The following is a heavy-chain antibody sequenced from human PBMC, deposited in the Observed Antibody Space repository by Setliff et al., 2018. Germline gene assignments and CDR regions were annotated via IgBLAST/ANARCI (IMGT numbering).Heavy chain of an antibody. J-gene: IGHJ1*01. V-gene: IGHV4-39*01. Sequence: PSETLSLTCTVSGFSINSGTHFWGWIRQPPGKGLEWIGRIHYSGNTYYNASLKSRVIISLDTSKNQFSLSLTSVTAADTAVYYCARVGRVGYYESFQYWGQGTLVTVSS. CDR1: GFSINSGTHF. CDR3: ARVGRVGYYESFQY. D-gene: IGHD3-22*01. CDR2: IHYSGNT.